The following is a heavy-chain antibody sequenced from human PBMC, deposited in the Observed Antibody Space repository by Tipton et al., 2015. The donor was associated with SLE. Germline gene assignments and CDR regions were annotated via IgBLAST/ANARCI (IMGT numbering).Heavy chain of an antibody. D-gene: IGHD2-2*01. CDR3: ARDPASVDS. CDR2: FYYSGST. CDR1: GGSITIGYY. Sequence: LRLSCTVSGGSITIGYYWSWIRQHPGKGLEWIGYFYYSGSTYYNPSLTSRLTISVDTSENQFSLKLSSVTAADTAVYYCARDPASVDSWGQGTLVTVSS. V-gene: IGHV4-31*03. J-gene: IGHJ5*01.